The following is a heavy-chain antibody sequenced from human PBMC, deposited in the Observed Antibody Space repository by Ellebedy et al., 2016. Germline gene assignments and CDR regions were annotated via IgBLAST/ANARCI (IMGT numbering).Heavy chain of an antibody. V-gene: IGHV4-34*01. CDR1: GGSFSGYY. D-gene: IGHD5-24*01. Sequence: SETLSLXXAVYGGSFSGYYWSWIRQPPGKGLEWIGEINHSGSTSYNPSLKSRVTISVDTSKNQFSLKLSSVTAADTAVYYCARRRDGYNDYWGQGTLVTVSS. CDR2: INHSGST. CDR3: ARRRDGYNDY. J-gene: IGHJ4*02.